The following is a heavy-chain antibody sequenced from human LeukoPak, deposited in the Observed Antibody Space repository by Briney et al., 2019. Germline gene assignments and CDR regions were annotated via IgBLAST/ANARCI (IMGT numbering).Heavy chain of an antibody. Sequence: GGSLRLSCAASGFTFSSYAMSWVRQAPGKGLEWVSAISGSGGSTYYADSVKGRFTISRDNSKNTLYLQINSLRAEDTAVYYCAKDRRDVRGFDWLSYPLDYWGQGTLVTVSS. CDR3: AKDRRDVRGFDWLSYPLDY. J-gene: IGHJ4*02. V-gene: IGHV3-23*01. CDR1: GFTFSSYA. CDR2: ISGSGGST. D-gene: IGHD3-9*01.